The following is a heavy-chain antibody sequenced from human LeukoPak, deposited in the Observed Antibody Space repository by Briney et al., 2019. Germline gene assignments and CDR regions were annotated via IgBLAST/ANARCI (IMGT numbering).Heavy chain of an antibody. Sequence: GGSLRLSCIASGFTFTHYAMTWVRQAPGKGLEWVSDISASGSTIHYADSVKGRFTVSRDNSKNTVFLEMISLRVEDTALYHCAKGHGDWGGNYLDHWGQGAQVSVSS. J-gene: IGHJ4*02. CDR3: AKGHGDWGGNYLDH. CDR2: ISASGSTI. D-gene: IGHD4-17*01. CDR1: GFTFTHYA. V-gene: IGHV3-23*01.